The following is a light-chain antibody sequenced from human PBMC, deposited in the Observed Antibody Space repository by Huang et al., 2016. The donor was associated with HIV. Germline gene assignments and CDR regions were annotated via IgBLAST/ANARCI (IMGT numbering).Light chain of an antibody. CDR1: QSVSSN. V-gene: IGKV3-11*01. CDR3: QHRNNWPTGTT. J-gene: IGKJ4*01. Sequence: ETVLAQSPATLSLSPGERATLSCRASQSVSSNLAWYQQKPGQAPRLRIYHASNRPTRIAVRTSGSGYGTHFTLTISSQEPENSENYYCQHRNNWPTGTTFGGGTKVQIQ. CDR2: HAS.